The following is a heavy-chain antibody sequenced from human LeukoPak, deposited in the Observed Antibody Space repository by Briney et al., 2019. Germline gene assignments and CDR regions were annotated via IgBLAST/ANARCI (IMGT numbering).Heavy chain of an antibody. Sequence: SETLSLTCTGSGGTISSYYWSWIRQPPGKGLEWIGYIYYRGSTNYNPSLKSRVTISVDTSKNQFSLKLSSVTAADTAVYYCARDTISSGWYWDYWGQGTLVTVSS. CDR3: ARDTISSGWYWDY. V-gene: IGHV4-59*01. CDR1: GGTISSYY. CDR2: IYYRGST. J-gene: IGHJ4*02. D-gene: IGHD6-19*01.